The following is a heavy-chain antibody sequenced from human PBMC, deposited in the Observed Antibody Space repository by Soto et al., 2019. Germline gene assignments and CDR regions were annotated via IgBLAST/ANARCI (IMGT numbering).Heavy chain of an antibody. J-gene: IGHJ4*02. D-gene: IGHD3-16*01. V-gene: IGHV6-1*01. CDR1: GDSVSSNIAA. Sequence: PSQTLSLTCAISGDSVSSNIAAWDWIRQSPSRGLEWLGRTYYRSKWYTDYAVSVRSRITINPDTSENQFTLQLISMTPEDTAVYSCARNLGGTRDSWGQGTLVTVSS. CDR3: ARNLGGTRDS. CDR2: TYYRSKWYT.